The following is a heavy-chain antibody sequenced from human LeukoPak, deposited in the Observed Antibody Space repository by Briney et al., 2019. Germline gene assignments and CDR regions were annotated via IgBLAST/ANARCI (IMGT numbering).Heavy chain of an antibody. D-gene: IGHD6-13*01. J-gene: IGHJ4*01. CDR2: ISYDGSNK. Sequence: GGSLRLSCAASGFTFSSYAMHWVRQAPGKGLEWVAVISYDGSNKYYADSVKGRFTISRDNSKNTLYPQMNSLRAEDTAVYYCARLIAAAGTFDYWGQEPWSPSPQ. CDR3: ARLIAAAGTFDY. V-gene: IGHV3-30*04. CDR1: GFTFSSYA.